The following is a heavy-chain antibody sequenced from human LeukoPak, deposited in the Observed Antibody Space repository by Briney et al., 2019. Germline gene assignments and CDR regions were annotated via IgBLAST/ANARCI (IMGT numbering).Heavy chain of an antibody. CDR2: IYYSGST. Sequence: PSETLSLTCTVSGGSISSSSYYWGWIRQPPGKGLEWIGYIYYSGSTNYNPSLKSRVTISVDTSKNQFSLKLSSVTAADTAVYYCARLRIDSYSSGWYGYFQHWGQGTLVTVSS. CDR1: GGSISSSSYY. D-gene: IGHD6-19*01. V-gene: IGHV4-61*05. CDR3: ARLRIDSYSSGWYGYFQH. J-gene: IGHJ1*01.